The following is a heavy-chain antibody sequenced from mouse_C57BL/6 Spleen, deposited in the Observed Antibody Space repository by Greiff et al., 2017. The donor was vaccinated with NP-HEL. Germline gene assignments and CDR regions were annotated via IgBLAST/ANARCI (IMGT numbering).Heavy chain of an antibody. D-gene: IGHD1-1*02. CDR2: IDPSDSYT. CDR3: ARGRLSPSYWYFDV. V-gene: IGHV1-69*01. J-gene: IGHJ1*03. Sequence: VQLQQPGAELVMPGASVKLSCKASGYTFTSYWMHWVKQRPGQGLEWIGEIDPSDSYTNYNQKFKGKSTLTVDKSSSTAYMQLSSLTSEDSAVYYCARGRLSPSYWYFDVWGTGTTVTVSS. CDR1: GYTFTSYW.